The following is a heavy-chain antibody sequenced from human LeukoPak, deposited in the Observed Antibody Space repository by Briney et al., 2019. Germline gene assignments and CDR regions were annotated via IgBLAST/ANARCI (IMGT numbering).Heavy chain of an antibody. J-gene: IGHJ3*02. Sequence: GGSLRLSCTTSGFTFGDYAMSWVRQAPGKGLEWVGFIRSKAYGGTTEYAASVKGRFTISRDDSKNTLYLQMNSLRAEDTAVYYCVSSSGPDAFDIWGQGTMVTVFS. D-gene: IGHD3-22*01. CDR2: IRSKAYGGTT. V-gene: IGHV3-49*04. CDR3: VSSSGPDAFDI. CDR1: GFTFGDYA.